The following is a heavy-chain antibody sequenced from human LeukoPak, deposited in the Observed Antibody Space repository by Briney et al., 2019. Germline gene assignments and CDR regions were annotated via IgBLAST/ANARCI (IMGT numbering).Heavy chain of an antibody. J-gene: IGHJ4*02. Sequence: ASQTLSLTCAVSGGSISIGGYSWSWIRQPPGKGLEWIGYIYHSGSTYYNPSLKSRVTISVDRSKNQFSLKLSSVTAADTAVYYCARAPWYEPFDYWGQGTLVTVSS. D-gene: IGHD6-13*01. CDR2: IYHSGST. CDR1: GGSISIGGYS. CDR3: ARAPWYEPFDY. V-gene: IGHV4-30-2*01.